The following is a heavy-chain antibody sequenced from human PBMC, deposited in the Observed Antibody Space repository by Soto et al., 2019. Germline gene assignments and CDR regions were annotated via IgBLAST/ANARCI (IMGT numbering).Heavy chain of an antibody. D-gene: IGHD2-21*01. CDR2: INSDDSK. J-gene: IGHJ4*02. V-gene: IGHV3-23*01. Sequence: EVQVLESGGGLVQPGGSLRLSCAASGFTFSTSAMSWVRRSPGKGLEWVSGINSDDSKHYIASVRGRFTISRDNSKSTLCLQMNSLRAEDTAIYYCAKDAHCGIIAPTHDHGGQGTLVTVSS. CDR3: AKDAHCGIIAPTHDH. CDR1: GFTFSTSA.